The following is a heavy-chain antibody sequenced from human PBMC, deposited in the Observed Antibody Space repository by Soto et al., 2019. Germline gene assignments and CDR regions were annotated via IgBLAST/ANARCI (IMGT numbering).Heavy chain of an antibody. V-gene: IGHV1-3*01. J-gene: IGHJ6*02. CDR2: INAGNGNT. Sequence: ASVKVSCKASGYTFTSYAMHWVRQAPGQRLEWMGWINAGNGNTKYSQKFQGRVTITRDTSASTAYMELSSLRSEDTAVYYCARAEIVVVPAAIQILMDVWGQGTTVTVSS. CDR3: ARAEIVVVPAAIQILMDV. CDR1: GYTFTSYA. D-gene: IGHD2-2*02.